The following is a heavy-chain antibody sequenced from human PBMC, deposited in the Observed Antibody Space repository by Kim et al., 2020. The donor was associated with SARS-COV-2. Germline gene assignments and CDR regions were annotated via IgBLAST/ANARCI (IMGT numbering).Heavy chain of an antibody. CDR1: GYTFNGYY. CDR3: ARDSFDYYGMDA. CDR2: INCNSGAT. D-gene: IGHD3-3*01. J-gene: IGHJ6*02. Sequence: ASVKVSCKASGYTFNGYYMHWVRQAPGQGLEWMGWINCNSGATDYAQKFQGRVTMTRDTSISTAYMELRRLRFDDTAVYYCARDSFDYYGMDAWGQGTTVTVSS. V-gene: IGHV1-2*02.